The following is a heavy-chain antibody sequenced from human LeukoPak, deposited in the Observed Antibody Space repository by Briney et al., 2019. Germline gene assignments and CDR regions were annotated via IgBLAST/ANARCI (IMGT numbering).Heavy chain of an antibody. CDR1: GFTFSDYY. D-gene: IGHD3-22*01. V-gene: IGHV3-11*01. CDR2: ISSSGSTI. J-gene: IGHJ4*02. Sequence: GSLRLSCAASGFTFSDYYMSWIRQAPGEGLEWVSYISSSGSTIYYADSVKGRFTISRDNAKNSLYLQMNSLRAEDTAVYYCARMYYYDSSGLAFDYWGQGTLVTVSS. CDR3: ARMYYYDSSGLAFDY.